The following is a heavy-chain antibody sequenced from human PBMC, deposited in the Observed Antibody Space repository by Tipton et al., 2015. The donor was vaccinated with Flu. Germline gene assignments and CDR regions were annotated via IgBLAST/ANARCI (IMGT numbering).Heavy chain of an antibody. CDR3: ARSPSYSGSGIYPYYFDD. CDR2: VYSSGTT. D-gene: IGHD3-10*01. J-gene: IGHJ4*02. V-gene: IGHV4-4*07. CDR1: GGSLSSFY. Sequence: TLSLTCTVSGGSLSSFYWTWIRQSAGKGLEWIGRVYSSGTTNFNPSLKSRLTMSLDASKNQFSLTLNSVTAEDTAVYYCARSPSYSGSGIYPYYFDDWGQGTLVTVSS.